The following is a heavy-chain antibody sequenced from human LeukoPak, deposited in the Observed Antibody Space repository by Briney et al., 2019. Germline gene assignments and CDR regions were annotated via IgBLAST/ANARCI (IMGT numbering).Heavy chain of an antibody. V-gene: IGHV3-21*01. CDR2: ISSSSSYI. CDR1: GFTFSSYW. Sequence: KPGGSLRLSCAASGFTFSSYWMSWVRHAPGKGLEWFSSISSSSSYIYYADSVKGRFTISRDNAKDSLYLQMNSLRAEDTAVYYCARDCPREYYYDSSGYYCAFDIWGQGTLVTVSS. CDR3: ARDCPREYYYDSSGYYCAFDI. J-gene: IGHJ4*02. D-gene: IGHD3-22*01.